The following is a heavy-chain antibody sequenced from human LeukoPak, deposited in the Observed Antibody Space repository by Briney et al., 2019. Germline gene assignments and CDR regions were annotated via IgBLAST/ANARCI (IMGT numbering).Heavy chain of an antibody. D-gene: IGHD6-19*01. V-gene: IGHV1-8*01. Sequence: ASVKVSCKASGYTFPSYDFNWVRQATGQGLEWMGWMNPNSDNTGYAQKFQGRVTITADESTSTAYMELSSLRSEDTAVYYCARASGSGWYEVDYWGQGTLVTVSS. CDR2: MNPNSDNT. J-gene: IGHJ4*02. CDR1: GYTFPSYD. CDR3: ARASGSGWYEVDY.